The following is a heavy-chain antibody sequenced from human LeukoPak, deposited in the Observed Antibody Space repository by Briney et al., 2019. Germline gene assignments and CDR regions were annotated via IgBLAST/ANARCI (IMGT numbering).Heavy chain of an antibody. CDR1: GYSISCGYY. CDR3: ARVGWAAAGQLPYNWFDP. V-gene: IGHV4-38-2*02. J-gene: IGHJ5*02. Sequence: SETLSLTCTVSGYSISCGYYWGWIRQPPGKGLEWIGEINHSGSTNYNPSLKSRVTTSVDTSKNQFSLKLSSVTAADTAVYYCARVGWAAAGQLPYNWFDPWGQGTLVTVSS. D-gene: IGHD6-13*01. CDR2: INHSGST.